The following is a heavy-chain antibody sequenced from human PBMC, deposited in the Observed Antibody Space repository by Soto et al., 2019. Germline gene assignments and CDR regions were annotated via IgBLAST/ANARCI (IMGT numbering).Heavy chain of an antibody. CDR1: GYTFTSYY. J-gene: IGHJ5*02. Sequence: ASVKVSCKASGYTFTSYYMHWVRQAPGQGLEWMGIINPSGGSTSYAQKFQGRVTMTRDTSTSTVYMELSSLRSEDTAVYYCARERHMTTGTNNWFDPWGQGTLVTVSS. CDR2: INPSGGST. V-gene: IGHV1-46*03. CDR3: ARERHMTTGTNNWFDP. D-gene: IGHD4-17*01.